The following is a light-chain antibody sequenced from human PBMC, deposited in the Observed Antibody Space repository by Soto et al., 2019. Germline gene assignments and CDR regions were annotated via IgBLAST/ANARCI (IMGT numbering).Light chain of an antibody. V-gene: IGLV2-14*01. CDR3: AAWDDSLNGRGV. CDR1: SSDVGGYNY. Sequence: QSALTQPASVSGSPGQSITISCTGTSSDVGGYNYVSWYQQHPGKAPKLIIYEVIYRPSGVSNRFSGSKSGTSASLAISGLQSEDEADYYCAAWDDSLNGRGVFGGGTKLTVL. J-gene: IGLJ3*02. CDR2: EVI.